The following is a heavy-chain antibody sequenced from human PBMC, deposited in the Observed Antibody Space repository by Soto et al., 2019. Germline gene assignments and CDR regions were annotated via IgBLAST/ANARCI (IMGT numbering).Heavy chain of an antibody. CDR2: ISSSGSTI. CDR3: ARNGWFGELAHFDY. D-gene: IGHD3-10*01. CDR1: GFTFSSYE. J-gene: IGHJ4*02. Sequence: GSLILSCAASGFTFSSYEMNWVRQAPGKGLEWVSYISSSGSTIYYADSVKGRFTISRDNAKNSLYLQMNSLRAEDTAVYYCARNGWFGELAHFDYWGQGTLVTVSS. V-gene: IGHV3-48*03.